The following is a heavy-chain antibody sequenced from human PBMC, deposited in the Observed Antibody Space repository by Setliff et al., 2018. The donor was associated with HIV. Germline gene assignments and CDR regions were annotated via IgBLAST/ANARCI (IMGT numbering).Heavy chain of an antibody. Sequence: ESLKISCKGSGYSFTNYWINWVRQMPGKGLEWMGRIDPSDFYIKYSPSFQGHVTISADRSITTAYLQWSSLRASDTATYYCARQPRGYSYGDGVYLDYWGQGTPVTVSS. CDR2: IDPSDFYI. V-gene: IGHV5-10-1*01. CDR3: ARQPRGYSYGDGVYLDY. J-gene: IGHJ4*02. D-gene: IGHD5-18*01. CDR1: GYSFTNYW.